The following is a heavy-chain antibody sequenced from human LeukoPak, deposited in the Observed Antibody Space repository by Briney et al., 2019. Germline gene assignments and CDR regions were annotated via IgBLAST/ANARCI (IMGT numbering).Heavy chain of an antibody. Sequence: ASVKVSCKASGYTFTSYAMNWVRQAPGQGLEWMGWINTNTGNPTYAQGFTGRFVFSLDTSVSTAYLQISSLKAEDTAVYYCARGVIAARPKPYYYYYMDVWGKGTTVTVSS. CDR1: GYTFTSYA. J-gene: IGHJ6*03. D-gene: IGHD6-6*01. V-gene: IGHV7-4-1*02. CDR3: ARGVIAARPKPYYYYYMDV. CDR2: INTNTGNP.